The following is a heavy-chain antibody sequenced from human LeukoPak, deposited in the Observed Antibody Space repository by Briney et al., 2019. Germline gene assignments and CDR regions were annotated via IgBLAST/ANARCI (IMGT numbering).Heavy chain of an antibody. J-gene: IGHJ4*02. CDR1: GGTFSSYA. CDR2: IIPIFGTA. V-gene: IGHV1-69*13. CDR3: ARVRYRLAETYIDY. Sequence: SVKVSCKASGGTFSSYAISWVRQAPGQGLEWMGGIIPIFGTANYAQKFQGRVTITADESTSTAYMELSRLRSDDTAVYYCARVRYRLAETYIDYWGQGTLVTVSS. D-gene: IGHD3-16*01.